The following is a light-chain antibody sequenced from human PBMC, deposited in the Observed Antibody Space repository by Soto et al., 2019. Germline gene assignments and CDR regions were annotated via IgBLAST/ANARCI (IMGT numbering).Light chain of an antibody. CDR2: EVS. CDR1: SSDVGAYNY. V-gene: IGLV2-14*01. J-gene: IGLJ1*01. Sequence: QSVLTQPASVSGSPGQSVAISCTGTSSDVGAYNYISWYQQHPGKAPKLLLSEVSNRPSGVSDRFYGSKSGNTASLTISGLQAEDEADYYCSSLTTSLTYVFGTGNKVTVL. CDR3: SSLTTSLTYV.